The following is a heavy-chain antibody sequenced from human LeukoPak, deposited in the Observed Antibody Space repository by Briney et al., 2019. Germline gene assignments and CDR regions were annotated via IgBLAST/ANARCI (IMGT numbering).Heavy chain of an antibody. J-gene: IGHJ4*02. CDR2: ISSSSSYI. Sequence: GGSLRLSCAASGFTFSSYSMNWVRQAPGKGLEWVSSISSSSSYIYYADSVKGRSTISRDNAKNSLYLQMSSLRAEDTAVYYCARDRGVAAHLDYWGQGTLVTVSS. D-gene: IGHD5-12*01. CDR3: ARDRGVAAHLDY. V-gene: IGHV3-21*01. CDR1: GFTFSSYS.